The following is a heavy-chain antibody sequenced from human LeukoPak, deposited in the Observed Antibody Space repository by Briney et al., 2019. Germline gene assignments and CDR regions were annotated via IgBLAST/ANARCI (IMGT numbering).Heavy chain of an antibody. Sequence: GSLRLSCAASGFTFSNAWMSWVRQPPGKGLEWIGEINHSGSTNYNPSLKSRVTISVDTSKNQFSLKLSSVTAADTAVYYCARVGTIFLNWFDPWGQGTLVTVSS. CDR1: GFTFSNAW. CDR3: ARVGTIFLNWFDP. D-gene: IGHD3-9*01. CDR2: INHSGST. J-gene: IGHJ5*02. V-gene: IGHV4-34*01.